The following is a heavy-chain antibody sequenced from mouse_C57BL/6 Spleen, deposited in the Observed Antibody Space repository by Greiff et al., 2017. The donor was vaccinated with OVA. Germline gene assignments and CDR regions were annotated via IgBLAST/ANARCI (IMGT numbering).Heavy chain of an antibody. Sequence: QVQLQQPGAELVMPGASVKLSCKASGYTFTSYWMHWVKQRPGQGLEWIGEIDPSDSYTNYNQKFKGKSTLTVDKSSSTAYMQLSSLTSEDSAVYYCARRGGGGLLDYWGQGTTLTVSS. CDR3: ARRGGGGLLDY. CDR1: GYTFTSYW. CDR2: IDPSDSYT. V-gene: IGHV1-69*01. J-gene: IGHJ2*01.